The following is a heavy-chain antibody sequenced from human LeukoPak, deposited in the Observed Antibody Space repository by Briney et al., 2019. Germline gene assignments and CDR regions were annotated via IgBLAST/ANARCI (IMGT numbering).Heavy chain of an antibody. V-gene: IGHV3-48*01. Sequence: GGSLRLSCAASGFTFSSYSMNWVRQAPGKGLEWVSYISSSSSTIYFADSVKGRFTISRDNAKNSLYLQMNSLRAEDTALYYCARGDFWSGYYIFDYWGQGTLVTVSS. CDR2: ISSSSSTI. CDR3: ARGDFWSGYYIFDY. CDR1: GFTFSSYS. J-gene: IGHJ4*02. D-gene: IGHD3-3*01.